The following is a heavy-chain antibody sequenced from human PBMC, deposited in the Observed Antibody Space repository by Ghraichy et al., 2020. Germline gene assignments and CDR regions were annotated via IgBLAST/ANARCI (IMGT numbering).Heavy chain of an antibody. CDR1: GGSISSGSYY. J-gene: IGHJ4*02. D-gene: IGHD2-21*02. Sequence: SETLSLTCTVSGGSISSGSYYWSWIRQPAGKGLEWIGRIYTSGSTNYNPSLKSRVTISVDTSKNQFSLKLSSVTAADTAVYYCARSETMGDYYFDYWGQGTLVTVSS. V-gene: IGHV4-61*02. CDR2: IYTSGST. CDR3: ARSETMGDYYFDY.